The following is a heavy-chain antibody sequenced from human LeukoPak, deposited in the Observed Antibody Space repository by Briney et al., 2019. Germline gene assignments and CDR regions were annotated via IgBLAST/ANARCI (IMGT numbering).Heavy chain of an antibody. CDR2: IYPGDSDT. V-gene: IGHV5-51*01. Sequence: GAALQISCKGPGYSFTSYWIGWVRQLPGKGLEWMGIIYPGDSDTRYSPSFQGQVTISADKSISTAYLQWSSLKASDTAMYYCARQATRRSWYRVDYWGQGTLVTVSS. J-gene: IGHJ4*02. D-gene: IGHD6-13*01. CDR3: ARQATRRSWYRVDY. CDR1: GYSFTSYW.